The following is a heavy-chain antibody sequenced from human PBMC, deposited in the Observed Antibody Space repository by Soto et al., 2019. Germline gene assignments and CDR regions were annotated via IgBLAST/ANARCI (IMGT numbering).Heavy chain of an antibody. Sequence: QVQLVQSGAEVKKPGSSVKVSCKASGGTFSSYAISWVRQAPGQGLEWMGGIIPIFGTANYAQKFQGRVTITADKSTSTAYMELSSLRSEDTAVYYCASSRGGSLYYYDSSGFFYYFDYWGQGTLVTVSS. CDR1: GGTFSSYA. J-gene: IGHJ4*02. D-gene: IGHD3-22*01. CDR2: IIPIFGTA. V-gene: IGHV1-69*06. CDR3: ASSRGGSLYYYDSSGFFYYFDY.